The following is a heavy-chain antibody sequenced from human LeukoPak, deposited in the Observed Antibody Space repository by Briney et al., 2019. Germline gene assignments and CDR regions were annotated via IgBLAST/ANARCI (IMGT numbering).Heavy chain of an antibody. CDR1: GFTFSSYG. V-gene: IGHV3-30*02. D-gene: IGHD3-10*01. CDR3: ARSQRGSGSYYPQPFDY. J-gene: IGHJ4*02. Sequence: GGSLRLSCAASGFTFSSYGMHWVRQAPGKGLEWVAFIRYDGSNKYYADSVKGRFTISRDNSKNTLYLQMNSLRAEDTAVYYCARSQRGSGSYYPQPFDYWGQGTLVTVSS. CDR2: IRYDGSNK.